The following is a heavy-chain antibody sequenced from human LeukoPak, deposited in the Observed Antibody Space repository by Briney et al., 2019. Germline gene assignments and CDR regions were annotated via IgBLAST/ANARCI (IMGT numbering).Heavy chain of an antibody. V-gene: IGHV1-18*01. D-gene: IGHD6-13*01. J-gene: IGHJ4*02. Sequence: ASVKVSCKASGYTFTSYGISWVRQAPGQGLEWMGWISAYNGNTNYAQKLQGRVTMATDTSTSTAYMELRSLRSDDTAVYYCARKRIAAAGTPNDYWGQGTLVTVSS. CDR2: ISAYNGNT. CDR3: ARKRIAAAGTPNDY. CDR1: GYTFTSYG.